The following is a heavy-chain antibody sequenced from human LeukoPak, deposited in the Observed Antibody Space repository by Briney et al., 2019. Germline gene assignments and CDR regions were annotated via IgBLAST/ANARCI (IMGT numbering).Heavy chain of an antibody. CDR2: IYYSGST. V-gene: IGHV4-30-4*08. J-gene: IGHJ4*02. CDR1: GGSISSGDYY. CDR3: ARDRGTTVTLFDY. D-gene: IGHD4-17*01. Sequence: PSETLSLTCTVSGGSISSGDYYWSWIRQPPGKGLEWIGYIYYSGSTYYNPSLKSRVTISVDTSKNQFSLKLSSVTAADTAVCYCARDRGTTVTLFDYWGQGTLVTVSS.